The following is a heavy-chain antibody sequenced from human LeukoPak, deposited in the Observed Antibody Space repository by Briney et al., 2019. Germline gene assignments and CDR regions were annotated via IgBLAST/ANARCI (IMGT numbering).Heavy chain of an antibody. CDR2: IIPIFGTA. J-gene: IGHJ4*02. CDR3: ARGIVGATYYFDY. CDR1: GGTFSSYA. V-gene: IGHV1-69*05. D-gene: IGHD1-26*01. Sequence: ASVKVSFKASGGTFSSYAISWVRQAPGQGLEWMGRIIPIFGTANYAQKFQGRVTITTDESTSTAYMELSSLRSEDTAVYYCARGIVGATYYFDYWGQGTLVTVSS.